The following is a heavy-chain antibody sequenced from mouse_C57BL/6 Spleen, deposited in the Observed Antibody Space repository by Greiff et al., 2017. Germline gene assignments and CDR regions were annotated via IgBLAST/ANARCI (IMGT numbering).Heavy chain of an antibody. CDR2: IYPGSGNT. D-gene: IGHD2-2*01. J-gene: IGHJ1*03. CDR1: GYSFTSYY. CDR3: ARHGYPYWYFDV. V-gene: IGHV1-66*01. Sequence: QVQLQQSGPELVKPGASVKISCKASGYSFTSYYIHWVKQRPGQGLEWIGWIYPGSGNTKYNEKFKGKATLTADTSSSTAYMQLSSLTSEVAAVYYCARHGYPYWYFDVWGTGTTVTVSS.